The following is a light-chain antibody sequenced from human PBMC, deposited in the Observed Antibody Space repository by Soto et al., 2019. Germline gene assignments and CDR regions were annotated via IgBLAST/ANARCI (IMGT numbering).Light chain of an antibody. Sequence: EVVLTQSPGTLSLSPGERVTLSCRASQSVSSRVAWYQQKPGQAPRLLIYGASTRATGIPARFSGSGSGTEFTLTISSLQSEDFAVYYCQQYNNWPPYTFGQGTKVDIK. V-gene: IGKV3-15*01. CDR1: QSVSSR. CDR2: GAS. CDR3: QQYNNWPPYT. J-gene: IGKJ2*01.